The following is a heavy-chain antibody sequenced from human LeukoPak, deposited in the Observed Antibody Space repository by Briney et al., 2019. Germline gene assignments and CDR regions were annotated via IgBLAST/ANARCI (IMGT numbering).Heavy chain of an antibody. D-gene: IGHD6-13*01. V-gene: IGHV3-73*01. CDR1: GFTFSGSA. Sequence: GGSLRLSCAASGFTFSGSAMHWVRQASGKGLEWVGRIRSKANSYATAYAASVKGRFTISRDDSKNTAYLQMNSLKTEDTAVYYCTRSWQQFTFDYWGQGSLVTVSS. J-gene: IGHJ4*02. CDR2: IRSKANSYAT. CDR3: TRSWQQFTFDY.